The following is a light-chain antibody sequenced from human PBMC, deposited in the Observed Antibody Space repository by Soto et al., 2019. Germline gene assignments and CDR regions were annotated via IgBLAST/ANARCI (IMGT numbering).Light chain of an antibody. CDR1: QSVSSSY. CDR3: QKFDT. CDR2: GAS. J-gene: IGKJ1*01. Sequence: EIVFTQSPDTLSLSPGERATLSCRASQSVSSSYLAWYQQKPGQAPRLLIYGASSRATGIPDRFSGSGSGTDFTLTISRLEPEDFAVYYCQKFDTFGQGAKVDIK. V-gene: IGKV3-20*01.